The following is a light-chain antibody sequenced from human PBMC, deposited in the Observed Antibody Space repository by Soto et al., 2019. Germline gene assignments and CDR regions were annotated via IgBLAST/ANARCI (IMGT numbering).Light chain of an antibody. CDR1: QNVSSSY. Sequence: EIVLTQSPGTLSLSPGERATLSCRASQNVSSSYLAWYQQKPGQAPRLLIYGASTRASGIPDRFSGSGSGTDFTLTISRLEPEDFAVYYCQQYDNSLYTFGQGTKLEIK. V-gene: IGKV3-20*01. CDR3: QQYDNSLYT. CDR2: GAS. J-gene: IGKJ2*01.